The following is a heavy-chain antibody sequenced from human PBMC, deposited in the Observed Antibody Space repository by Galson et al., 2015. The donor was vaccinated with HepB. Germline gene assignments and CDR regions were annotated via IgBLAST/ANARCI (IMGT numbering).Heavy chain of an antibody. V-gene: IGHV1-18*04. CDR1: GYTFTSYG. CDR3: ARTVPGIAAAIRAWFDP. D-gene: IGHD6-13*01. J-gene: IGHJ5*02. CDR2: ISAYNGNT. Sequence: SVKVSCKASGYTFTSYGISWVRQAPGQGLEWMGWISAYNGNTNYAQKLQGRVTMTTDTSTSTAYMELRSLRSDDTAVYYCARTVPGIAAAIRAWFDPWGQGTLVTVSS.